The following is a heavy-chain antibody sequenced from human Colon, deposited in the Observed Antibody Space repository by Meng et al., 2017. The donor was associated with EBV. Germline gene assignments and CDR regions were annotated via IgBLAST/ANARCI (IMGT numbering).Heavy chain of an antibody. D-gene: IGHD2-21*01. V-gene: IGHV4-4*02. CDR2: VYHTGST. Sequence: QGRRAGSGPELGKPSGTLSLPCAVSGGSISSSHWWTWVRQPPGKGLEWIGEVYHTGSTKYNPSLKSRLTISVDKSKNQFSLNLTSVTAADTAVYYCARVWQSLTAFFDSWGQGTLVTVAS. J-gene: IGHJ4*02. CDR1: GGSISSSHW. CDR3: ARVWQSLTAFFDS.